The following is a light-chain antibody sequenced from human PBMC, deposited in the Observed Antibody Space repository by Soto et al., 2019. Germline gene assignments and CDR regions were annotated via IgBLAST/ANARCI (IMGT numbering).Light chain of an antibody. V-gene: IGKV1-39*01. CDR3: QQSYSTPLT. CDR2: AAS. CDR1: QSISNY. Sequence: DIQMTQSPSSLSASVGDRVTITCRASQSISNYLNWCQQKPGNAPKLLIYAASSLQSGVPSRFSGSGSGTDFTLTISSLQPEDFATYYCQQSYSTPLTFGGGTKVEIK. J-gene: IGKJ4*01.